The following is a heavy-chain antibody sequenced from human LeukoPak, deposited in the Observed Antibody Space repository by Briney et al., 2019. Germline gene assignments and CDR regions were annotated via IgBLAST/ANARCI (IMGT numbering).Heavy chain of an antibody. J-gene: IGHJ3*02. CDR1: GGSISSYY. D-gene: IGHD5-24*01. V-gene: IGHV4-59*01. Sequence: PSETLSLTCTVSGGSISSYYWSWIRQPPGKGLEWIGCIYYSGSTNYNPSLKSRVTISVDTSKNQFSLKLSSVTAADTAVYYCARLDHGWLQFDAFDIWGQGAMVTVSS. CDR2: IYYSGST. CDR3: ARLDHGWLQFDAFDI.